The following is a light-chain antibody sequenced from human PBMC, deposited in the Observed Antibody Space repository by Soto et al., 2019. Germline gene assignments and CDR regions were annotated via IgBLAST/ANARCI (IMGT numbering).Light chain of an antibody. J-gene: IGLJ2*01. V-gene: IGLV2-14*01. Sequence: QSALTQPASVSGSPGQSITFSCTGSSSDVGAYDFVSWYRQHPGKAPKLLLYDVNKRPSGVSYRFSGSKSGNTASLSISGLQAEDEADYYCASYSTSSLRVIFGGGTQLTVL. CDR2: DVN. CDR1: SSDVGAYDF. CDR3: ASYSTSSLRVI.